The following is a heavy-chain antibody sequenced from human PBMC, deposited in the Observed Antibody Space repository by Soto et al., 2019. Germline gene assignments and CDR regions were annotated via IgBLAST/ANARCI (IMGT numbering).Heavy chain of an antibody. CDR3: ARSYGSSWYMTFDY. J-gene: IGHJ4*02. CDR1: GESFSGYY. CDR2: INHSGST. Sequence: QVQLQQWGAGLLKPSETLSLTCAVYGESFSGYYWSWIRQPPGKGLEWIGEINHSGSTNYNPSLKSRVTXSVDTSKNQFSLKLSSVTAADTAVYYCARSYGSSWYMTFDYWGQGTLVTASS. V-gene: IGHV4-34*01. D-gene: IGHD6-13*01.